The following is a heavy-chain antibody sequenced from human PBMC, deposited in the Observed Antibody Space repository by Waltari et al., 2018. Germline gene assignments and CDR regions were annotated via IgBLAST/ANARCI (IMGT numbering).Heavy chain of an antibody. J-gene: IGHJ3*02. CDR3: ARAGAVAPLDI. CDR1: GGSFSGYY. CDR2: INHSGST. V-gene: IGHV4-34*01. D-gene: IGHD6-19*01. Sequence: QVQLQQWGAGLLKPSETLSLTCAVYGGSFSGYYWSWIRQPPGKGLEWIGEINHSGSTNSSPPLKSRVTISVDTSKTQFSLKLSSVTAADTAVYYCARAGAVAPLDIWGQGTMFTVSS.